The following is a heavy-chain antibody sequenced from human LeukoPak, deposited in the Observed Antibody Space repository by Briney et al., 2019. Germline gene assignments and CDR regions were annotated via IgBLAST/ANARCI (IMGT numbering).Heavy chain of an antibody. D-gene: IGHD4-23*01. V-gene: IGHV3-30*02. CDR1: GFTFNNFG. CDR3: AKDLHGGYSSDY. J-gene: IGHJ4*02. Sequence: GGSLRLSCAASGFTFNNFGMHWVRQAPGKGLEWVSFIGYEGVHKYYADSVKGRFTISKDNSKATLYLQMNSLRPEDTAVYYCAKDLHGGYSSDYWGQGTVVTFSS. CDR2: IGYEGVHK.